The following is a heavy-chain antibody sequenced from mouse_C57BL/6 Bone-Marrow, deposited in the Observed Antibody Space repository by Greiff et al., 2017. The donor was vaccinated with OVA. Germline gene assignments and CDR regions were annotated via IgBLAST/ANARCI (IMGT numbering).Heavy chain of an antibody. CDR2: IHPNSGST. CDR3: ARAVVDWYFDV. V-gene: IGHV1-64*01. J-gene: IGHJ1*03. D-gene: IGHD1-1*01. CDR1: GYTFTSYW. Sequence: QVQLQQPGAELVKPGASVKLSCKASGYTFTSYWMHWVKQRPGQGLEWIGMIHPNSGSTNYNEKFKSKATLTVDKSSSTAYMQLSSLTSEDSAVYYGARAVVDWYFDVWGTGTTVTVSS.